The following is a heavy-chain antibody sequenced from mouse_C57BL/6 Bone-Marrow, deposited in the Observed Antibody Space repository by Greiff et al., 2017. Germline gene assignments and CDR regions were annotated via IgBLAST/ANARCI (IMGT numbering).Heavy chain of an antibody. V-gene: IGHV1-58*01. D-gene: IGHD1-1*01. CDR1: GYTFTSYG. CDR3: ARWADYYGSSYWYFDV. Sequence: DVQLQESGAELVRPGSSVKMSCKTSGYTFTSYGINWVKQRPGQGLEWIGYIYIGNGYTEYHEKFKGKATLTSDTSSSTAYMQLSSLTSEDSAIYFCARWADYYGSSYWYFDVWGTGTTVTVSS. CDR2: IYIGNGYT. J-gene: IGHJ1*03.